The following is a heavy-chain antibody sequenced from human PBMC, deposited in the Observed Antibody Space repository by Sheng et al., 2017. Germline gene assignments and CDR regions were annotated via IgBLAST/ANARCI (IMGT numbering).Heavy chain of an antibody. J-gene: IGHJ4*02. V-gene: IGHV3-48*03. CDR2: ISASGSAI. CDR3: ARDRDYGGKKY. CDR1: GFTFSSYE. D-gene: IGHD4-17*01. Sequence: EVQLVESGGGLVQPGGSLRLSCAASGFTFSSYEMNWVRQAPGKGLEWVSYISASGSAISYADSVKGRFTISRDNAKNSLYLQMNSLRAEDTAVYYCARDRDYGGKKYWGQGTLVTVSS.